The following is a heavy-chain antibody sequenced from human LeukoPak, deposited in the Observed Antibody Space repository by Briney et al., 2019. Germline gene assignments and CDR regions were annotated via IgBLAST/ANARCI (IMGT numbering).Heavy chain of an antibody. V-gene: IGHV4-61*02. J-gene: IGHJ4*02. CDR3: ARGNGVLDY. D-gene: IGHD2-8*01. Sequence: PSETLSLTCTVSGGSISSGSYYWSWIRQPAGKGLEWIGRIYTSGSTNYNPSLKSRVTISVDTSKNQFSLKLSSVTAADTAVYYCARGNGVLDYWGQGTLVTVSS. CDR2: IYTSGST. CDR1: GGSISSGSYY.